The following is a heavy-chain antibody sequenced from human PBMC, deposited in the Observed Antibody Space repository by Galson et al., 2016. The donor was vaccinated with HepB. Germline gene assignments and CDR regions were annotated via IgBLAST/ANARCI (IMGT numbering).Heavy chain of an antibody. V-gene: IGHV1-69*06. CDR3: AGKKSGVFVMDS. CDR2: IVPVFGST. CDR1: RGIFTSYA. Sequence: SVKVSCEASRGIFTSYAVNWVRQVPGQRPEWMAAIVPVFGSTNYAEKFQGRVTITADKSTSTAYMQLSSLTSDDTGVYFCAGKKSGVFVMDSWGRGTLVTVSS. J-gene: IGHJ4*02. D-gene: IGHD3-22*01.